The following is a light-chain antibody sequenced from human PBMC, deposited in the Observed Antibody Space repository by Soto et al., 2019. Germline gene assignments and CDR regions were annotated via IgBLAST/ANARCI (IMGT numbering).Light chain of an antibody. CDR3: QQYDTSPIT. CDR1: QSVGSAY. V-gene: IGKV3-20*01. CDR2: GGS. J-gene: IGKJ5*01. Sequence: EIVLTQSPGTLSLSPGERATLSCRASQSVGSAYLAWYQQRPGQAPRLLIYGGSSRATGIPDRFSGRGSGTVLSLTISRLEPEDFALYYCQQYDTSPITFGQGTRLEIK.